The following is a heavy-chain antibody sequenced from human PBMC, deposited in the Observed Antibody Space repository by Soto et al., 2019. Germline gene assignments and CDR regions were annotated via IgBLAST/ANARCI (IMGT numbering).Heavy chain of an antibody. V-gene: IGHV4-59*01. Sequence: ASLSLTSLVCGRSISIYSWSWIRAPPGEGLEWIGYIYYSGSTNYNPSLKSRVTISVDTSKNQFSLKLSSVTAADTAVYYCARDTVDYYYYYGMDVWAQGTTVTVSS. CDR3: ARDTVDYYYYYGMDV. CDR2: IYYSGST. CDR1: GRSISIYS. D-gene: IGHD4-17*01. J-gene: IGHJ6*02.